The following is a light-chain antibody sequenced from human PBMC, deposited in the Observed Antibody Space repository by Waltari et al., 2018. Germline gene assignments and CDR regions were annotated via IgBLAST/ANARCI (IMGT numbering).Light chain of an antibody. Sequence: QSALTQPASVSGSPGQSTTLSCTGTSSDVGAYTYVSWYQQHPGKAPKLMIFDVSNRPSGVSNRFSGSKSGNTASLTISGLQAEDEADYYCSSYISSSTLELFGGGTSLTVL. CDR2: DVS. CDR1: SSDVGAYTY. V-gene: IGLV2-14*03. CDR3: SSYISSSTLEL. J-gene: IGLJ2*01.